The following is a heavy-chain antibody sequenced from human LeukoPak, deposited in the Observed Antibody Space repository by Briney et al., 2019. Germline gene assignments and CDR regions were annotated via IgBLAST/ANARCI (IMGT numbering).Heavy chain of an antibody. CDR2: ISTTGYTI. Sequence: PGGSLRLSCEAPGFTFSDFYMSWIRQAPGQGLEWLSYISTTGYTIYYADSVKGRFTISRDNTQNSLFLQMDSLRVEDTAVYYCARDYASEYMDVWGKGTTVTVSS. CDR1: GFTFSDFY. CDR3: ARDYASEYMDV. D-gene: IGHD3-16*01. J-gene: IGHJ6*03. V-gene: IGHV3-11*04.